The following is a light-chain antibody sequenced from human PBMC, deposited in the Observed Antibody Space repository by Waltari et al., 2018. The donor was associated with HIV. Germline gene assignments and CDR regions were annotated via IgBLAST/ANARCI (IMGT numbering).Light chain of an antibody. CDR1: TGAVTGAYY. CDR2: STS. Sequence: QTVVTQEPSLTVSPGGTVTLTCASSTGAVTGAYYPSWFQLKPGQPPTPLIYSTSNKFSWTPVRVSGSTLGGIPALTLSVAQSADEALYYCLLYFGMPHPYWAFGGGTKLTVL. CDR3: LLYFGMPHPYWA. V-gene: IGLV7-43*01. J-gene: IGLJ3*02.